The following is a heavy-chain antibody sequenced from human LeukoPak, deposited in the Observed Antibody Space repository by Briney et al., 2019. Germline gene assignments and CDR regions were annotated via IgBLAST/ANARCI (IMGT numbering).Heavy chain of an antibody. CDR1: GGSISSSNW. CDR3: ARVSDHDAFDI. V-gene: IGHV4-4*02. Sequence: SETLSLTCAVSGGSISSSNWWSWVRQPPGQGLEWIGRIYTSGSTNYNPSLKSRVTISVDTSKNQFSLKLSSVTAADTAVYYCARVSDHDAFDIWGQGTMVTVSS. CDR2: IYTSGST. D-gene: IGHD1-14*01. J-gene: IGHJ3*02.